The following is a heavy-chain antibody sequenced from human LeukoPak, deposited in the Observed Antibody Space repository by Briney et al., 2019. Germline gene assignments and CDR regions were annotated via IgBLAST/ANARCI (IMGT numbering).Heavy chain of an antibody. CDR1: GGSISGYY. D-gene: IGHD5-18*01. CDR2: IYYSGST. CDR3: ARGEYSYGPYYMDI. V-gene: IGHV4-59*01. J-gene: IGHJ6*03. Sequence: SETLSLTCTVSGGSISGYYWSRIRQPPGKGLEWIGYIYYSGSTNYNPSLKGRVTISVDTSKNQFSLKLSSVTAADTAVYYCARGEYSYGPYYMDIWGKGTTVTVSS.